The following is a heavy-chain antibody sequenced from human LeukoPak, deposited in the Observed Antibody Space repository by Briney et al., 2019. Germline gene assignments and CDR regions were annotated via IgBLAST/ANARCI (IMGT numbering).Heavy chain of an antibody. Sequence: PGGSLRLSCAASGFTFSSYSMNWVRQAPGKGLEWVSSIRSSSSYIYYADSVKGRFTISRDNAKNSLYLQMNSLRAEDTAVYYCAGQGGLGGDYWGQGTLVTVSS. V-gene: IGHV3-21*01. CDR1: GFTFSSYS. J-gene: IGHJ4*02. D-gene: IGHD6-25*01. CDR3: AGQGGLGGDY. CDR2: IRSSSSYI.